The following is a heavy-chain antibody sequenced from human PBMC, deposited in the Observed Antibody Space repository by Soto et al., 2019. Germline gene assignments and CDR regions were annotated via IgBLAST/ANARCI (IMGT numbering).Heavy chain of an antibody. CDR2: VYYSGAT. Sequence: QVHLQESGPGLVRPSETLSLTCIVTGDSMGSGGHYYNWIRQLPGKGLEWIGYVYYSGATHYNPSLRARATISRDTSKNQFFLRLTSVTAADTAVSFCTGGKGLEPTVWGYWGQGTQVTVSS. V-gene: IGHV4-31*03. CDR3: TGGKGLEPTVWGY. D-gene: IGHD7-27*01. J-gene: IGHJ4*02. CDR1: GDSMGSGGHY.